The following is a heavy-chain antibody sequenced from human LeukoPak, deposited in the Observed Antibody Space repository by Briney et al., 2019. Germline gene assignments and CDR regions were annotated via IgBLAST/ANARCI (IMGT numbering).Heavy chain of an antibody. V-gene: IGHV4-59*01. Sequence: PSETLSLTCTVSGVSMSGYYWTWIRQPPGKGLEWIGYMYYSGSTNYNPSLKSRVTISIDTSKNQFSLNLSSVTAADTAVYYCTRDRGRWLQSGDGFDIWGQGTMVTVSS. J-gene: IGHJ3*02. CDR1: GVSMSGYY. CDR2: MYYSGST. CDR3: TRDRGRWLQSGDGFDI. D-gene: IGHD5-24*01.